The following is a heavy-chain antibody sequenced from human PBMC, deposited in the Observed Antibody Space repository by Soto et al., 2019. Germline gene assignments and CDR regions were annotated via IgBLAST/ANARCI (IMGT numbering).Heavy chain of an antibody. CDR1: GFTFSNYS. V-gene: IGHV3-30*18. CDR3: AKTGEVPGGMDV. CDR2: ISHDGSTK. Sequence: QGQLVESGGGVVQPGRSLRLSCAASGFTFSNYSMHWVRQAPGKGLEWLAVISHDGSTKYYGDSVKGRFTISRDNSKKTLYLQMNSLRAEDTAVYYCAKTGEVPGGMDVWGQGTTVTVSS. D-gene: IGHD3-3*01. J-gene: IGHJ6*02.